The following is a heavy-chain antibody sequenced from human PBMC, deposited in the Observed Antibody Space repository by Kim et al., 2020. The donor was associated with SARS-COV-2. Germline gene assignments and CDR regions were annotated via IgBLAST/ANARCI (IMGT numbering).Heavy chain of an antibody. D-gene: IGHD3-22*01. CDR1: GFRFTGYT. CDR3: AKGFGGDSAY. CDR2: VIGSGGAT. J-gene: IGHJ4*02. V-gene: IGHV3-23*01. Sequence: GGSLRLFCAASGFRFTGYTMNWVRQAPGKGLEWVSGVIGSGGATYYADSVKGRFSISRDNSRSTLYLHMNSLRADDSAVYYCAKGFGGDSAYWGQGTLVT.